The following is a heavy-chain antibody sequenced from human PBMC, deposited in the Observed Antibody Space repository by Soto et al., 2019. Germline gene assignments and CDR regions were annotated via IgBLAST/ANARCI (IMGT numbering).Heavy chain of an antibody. V-gene: IGHV1-69*06. J-gene: IGHJ4*02. CDR3: ARDKGIAAAGTQN. CDR2: IIPIFGTA. CDR1: GGTFSSYA. Sequence: GASVKVSCKASGGTFSSYAISWLRQAPGQGLEWMGGIIPIFGTANYAQKFQGRVTITADKSTSTAYMELSSPRSEDTAVYYCARDKGIAAAGTQNWGQGTLVTVSS. D-gene: IGHD6-13*01.